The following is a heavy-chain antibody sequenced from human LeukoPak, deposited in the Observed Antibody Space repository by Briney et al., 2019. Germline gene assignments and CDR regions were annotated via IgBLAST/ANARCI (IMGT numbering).Heavy chain of an antibody. D-gene: IGHD6-6*01. V-gene: IGHV3-23*01. J-gene: IGHJ4*02. CDR1: GFTFSSYA. CDR3: AKDMRRYSSSSNAVAGADY. CDR2: ITGSGGST. Sequence: GGSLRLSCAASGFTFSSYAMSWVRQAPGKGLEWVSAITGSGGSTYYADSVKGRFTISRDNSKNTLYLQMNSLRAEDTAVYYCAKDMRRYSSSSNAVAGADYWGQGTLVTVSS.